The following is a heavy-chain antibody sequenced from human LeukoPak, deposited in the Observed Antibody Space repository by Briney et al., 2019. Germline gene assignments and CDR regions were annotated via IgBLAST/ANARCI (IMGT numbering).Heavy chain of an antibody. J-gene: IGHJ1*01. Sequence: PGGSLRLSCVASGFTFSNYWMSWVRQAPGKGLEWVANIKQDGSEEYYMDSVKGRFTISRDNAKNSLHLQMNSLRAEDTAVYYCATLRFLEWLLFPEYFQHWGQGTLVTVSS. CDR2: IKQDGSEE. CDR3: ATLRFLEWLLFPEYFQH. CDR1: GFTFSNYW. V-gene: IGHV3-7*01. D-gene: IGHD3-3*01.